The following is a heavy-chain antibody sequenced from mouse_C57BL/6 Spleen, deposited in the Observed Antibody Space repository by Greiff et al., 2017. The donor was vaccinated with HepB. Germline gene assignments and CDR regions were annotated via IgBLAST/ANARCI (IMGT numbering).Heavy chain of an antibody. J-gene: IGHJ2*01. V-gene: IGHV1-42*01. CDR2: INPSTGGT. CDR3: ARGGTGSD. Sequence: VQLQQSGPELVKPGASVKISCKASGYSFTGYYMNWVKQSPEKSLEWIGEINPSTGGTTYNQKFKAKATLTVDKSSSTAYMQLKSLTSEDSAVYYCARGGTGSDWGKGTNLTGST. D-gene: IGHD4-1*01. CDR1: GYSFTGYY.